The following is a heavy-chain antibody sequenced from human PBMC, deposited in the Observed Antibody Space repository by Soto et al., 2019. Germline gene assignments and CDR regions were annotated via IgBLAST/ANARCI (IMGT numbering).Heavy chain of an antibody. J-gene: IGHJ2*01. Sequence: GELQQWGSGVLKPSDTLSLNCSVYGGSSRAYYWSWIRQSPAEGLEWIGEFSYSGSLNYNPSLKRRVAVSLDTSTDHFSLTMTSVTAADTGVYFCAGGPRYWSFALWGRGTLVTVSS. D-gene: IGHD1-20*01. CDR2: FSYSGSL. V-gene: IGHV4-34*01. CDR3: AGGPRYWSFAL. CDR1: GGSSRAYY.